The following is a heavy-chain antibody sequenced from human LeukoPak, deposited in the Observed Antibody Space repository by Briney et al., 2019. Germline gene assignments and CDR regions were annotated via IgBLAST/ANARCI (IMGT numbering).Heavy chain of an antibody. Sequence: PGGSLRLSCAASGFTFSSSAMSWVRQTPGKGLEWVSGISAGGQSTYSADSVKGRFTISRDNSKDTLYLQMNSLRAEDTAVYYCAKGTMIVVLAGHWGQGTLVTVSS. CDR1: GFTFSSSA. CDR2: ISAGGQST. V-gene: IGHV3-23*01. CDR3: AKGTMIVVLAGH. J-gene: IGHJ4*02. D-gene: IGHD3-22*01.